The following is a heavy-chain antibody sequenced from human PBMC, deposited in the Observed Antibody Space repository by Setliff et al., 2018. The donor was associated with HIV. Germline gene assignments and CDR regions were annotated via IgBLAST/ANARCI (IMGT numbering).Heavy chain of an antibody. CDR3: ARGRDSSSWEYHYMDV. CDR1: GGSISGYY. Sequence: SETLSLTCTVSGGSISGYYWSWIRQPPGKGLEWIGYVDSSGSTNYNPSLNSRVTILVDTPQKQFSLRLTSVTAADTAVYYCARGRDSSSWEYHYMDVWGKGTTVTVSS. V-gene: IGHV4-59*12. D-gene: IGHD6-13*01. CDR2: VDSSGST. J-gene: IGHJ6*03.